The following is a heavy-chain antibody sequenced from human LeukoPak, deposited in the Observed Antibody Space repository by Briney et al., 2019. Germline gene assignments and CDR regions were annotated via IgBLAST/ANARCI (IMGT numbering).Heavy chain of an antibody. CDR1: AFTFSTYS. J-gene: IGHJ4*02. V-gene: IGHV3-21*01. CDR3: ARGSGVQVWSSLDY. D-gene: IGHD5-18*01. Sequence: GGSLRLSCAASAFTFSTYSMNWVRHAPGKGLERVSSISSSGTYIYYPDSLKGRFTISRDNAKNSLHLQMNSLRAEDTAVYYCARGSGVQVWSSLDYWGQGTLVTVSS. CDR2: ISSSGTYI.